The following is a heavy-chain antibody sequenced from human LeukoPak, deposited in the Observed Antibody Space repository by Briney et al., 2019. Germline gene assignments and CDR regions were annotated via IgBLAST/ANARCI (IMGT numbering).Heavy chain of an antibody. CDR2: ITSTSTYI. V-gene: IGHV3-21*01. J-gene: IGHJ4*02. CDR3: ARVGSAAPVTSSGHTIDH. Sequence: PGGSLRLSCAVSGFSLYTYSMNWVRQAPGKGLEWVSSITSTSTYIYYADSVKGRFTISRDNAKNSLYLQMDSPRVEDTAVYYCARVGSAAPVTSSGHTIDHWGQGTLVIVSS. CDR1: GFSLYTYS. D-gene: IGHD3-22*01.